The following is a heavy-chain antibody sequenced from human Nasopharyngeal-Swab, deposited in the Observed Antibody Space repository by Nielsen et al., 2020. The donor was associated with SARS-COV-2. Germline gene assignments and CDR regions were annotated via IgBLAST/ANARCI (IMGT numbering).Heavy chain of an antibody. CDR2: ISYDGSNK. J-gene: IGHJ5*02. Sequence: GESPKISCAASGFTFSSYGMHWVRQAPGKGLEWVAVISYDGSNKYYADSVKGRFTISRDNSKNTLYLQMNSLRAEDTAVYYCARAPPGYYDSSGYARFDPWGQGTLVTVSS. V-gene: IGHV3-30*03. D-gene: IGHD3-22*01. CDR3: ARAPPGYYDSSGYARFDP. CDR1: GFTFSSYG.